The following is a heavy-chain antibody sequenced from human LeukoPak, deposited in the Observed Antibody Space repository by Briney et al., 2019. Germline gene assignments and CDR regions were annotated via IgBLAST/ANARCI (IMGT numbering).Heavy chain of an antibody. V-gene: IGHV3-66*04. CDR1: GFTVSSNY. CDR3: ARLSRTFNRLGAFDY. CDR2: INSGGST. J-gene: IGHJ4*02. D-gene: IGHD2/OR15-2a*01. Sequence: TGGSLRLSCAASGFTVSSNYLSWVRQAPGKGLEWVSVINSGGSTDYADSVKGRFTISRDNSKNTLYLQMNSLRAEDTAVYYCARLSRTFNRLGAFDYWGQGTLVTVSS.